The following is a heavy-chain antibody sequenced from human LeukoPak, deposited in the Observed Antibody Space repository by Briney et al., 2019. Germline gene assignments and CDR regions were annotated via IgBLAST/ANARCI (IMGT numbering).Heavy chain of an antibody. J-gene: IGHJ6*04. V-gene: IGHV3-48*03. CDR2: IGTSDSNI. CDR1: GFTFSSYE. Sequence: GGSLRLSCAAYGFTFSSYEMNWVRQAPGKGLEWVSYIGTSDSNIDYVDSVKGRFTISRDNAKNSRYLQMNRLRAEDTAVYYCARDNRGYGSGSYYYYGMDVWGKGTTVTVSS. D-gene: IGHD3-10*01. CDR3: ARDNRGYGSGSYYYYGMDV.